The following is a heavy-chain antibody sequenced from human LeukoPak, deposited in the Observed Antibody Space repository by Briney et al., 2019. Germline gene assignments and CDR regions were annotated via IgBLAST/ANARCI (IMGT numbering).Heavy chain of an antibody. Sequence: GGSLRLSCAVSGFTFSNFWMGWVRQAPGKGLEWVANIKQDGSEKHYVASVKGRFAISRDNAKNSLYLQMNSLRAEDTAVYYSARVGFYYYYYMDVWGRGTTVTVSS. CDR3: ARVGFYYYYYMDV. V-gene: IGHV3-7*01. J-gene: IGHJ6*03. D-gene: IGHD6-25*01. CDR2: IKQDGSEK. CDR1: GFTFSNFW.